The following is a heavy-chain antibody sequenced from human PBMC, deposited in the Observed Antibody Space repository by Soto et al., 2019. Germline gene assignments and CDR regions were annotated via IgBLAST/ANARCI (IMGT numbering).Heavy chain of an antibody. CDR1: GYTFVNYE. J-gene: IGHJ4*02. CDR2: MNPHSGDT. CDR3: ARQQAMDY. Sequence: QMQLVQSGAEVKKPGASVKVSSKASGYTFVNYEINWVRQATGQGLEWLGWMNPHSGDTFYAQNFQGRVTMTRNTSITTAYMELNSLKSEDTAVYYCARQQAMDYWGQGTLVTVSS. V-gene: IGHV1-8*01.